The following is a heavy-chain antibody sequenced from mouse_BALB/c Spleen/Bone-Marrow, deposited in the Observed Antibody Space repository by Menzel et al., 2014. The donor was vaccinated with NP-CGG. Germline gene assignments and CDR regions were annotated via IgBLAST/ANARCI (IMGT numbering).Heavy chain of an antibody. D-gene: IGHD2-1*01. V-gene: IGHV1S81*02. J-gene: IGHJ4*01. CDR2: INPSNGRT. Sequence: QVHVKQSGAELVKPGASVKLPCKASGYTFTSYRMHWVKQRPGQGLEWIGEINPSNGRTNYNETFKSKATLTVDKSSATAYMQLSSLTSDDSAVYYCARYGNYDAMDYWGQGTSVTVSS. CDR3: ARYGNYDAMDY. CDR1: GYTFTSYR.